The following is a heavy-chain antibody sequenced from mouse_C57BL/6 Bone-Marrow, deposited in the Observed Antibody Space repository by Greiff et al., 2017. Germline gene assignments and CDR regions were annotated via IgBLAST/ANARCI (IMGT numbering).Heavy chain of an antibody. CDR1: GYTFTDYY. CDR2: INPNNGGT. J-gene: IGHJ3*01. V-gene: IGHV1-26*01. D-gene: IGHD2-2*01. CDR3: ARYGYDAGVAY. Sequence: EVQLQQSGPELVKPGASVKISCKASGYTFTDYYMNWVKQSHGKSLEWIGDINPNNGGTSYNQKFKGKATLTVDKSSSTAYRELRSLTSEDSAVYYCARYGYDAGVAYWGQGTLVTVSA.